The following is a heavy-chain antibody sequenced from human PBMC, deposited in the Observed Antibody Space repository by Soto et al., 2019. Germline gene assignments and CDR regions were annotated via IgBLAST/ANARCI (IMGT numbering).Heavy chain of an antibody. J-gene: IGHJ4*02. CDR2: IWYDGSNK. V-gene: IGHV3-33*01. CDR3: AIGIRGYPTPFDY. D-gene: IGHD3-22*01. Sequence: PGGSLRLSCAASGFTFSSYGMHWVRQAPGKGLEWVAVIWYDGSNKYYADSVKGRFTISRDNSKNTLYLQMNSLRAEDTAVYYCAIGIRGYPTPFDYWGQGTLVTVSS. CDR1: GFTFSSYG.